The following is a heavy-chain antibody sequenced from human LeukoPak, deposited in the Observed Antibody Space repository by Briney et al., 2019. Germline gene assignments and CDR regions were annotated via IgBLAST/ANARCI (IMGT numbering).Heavy chain of an antibody. CDR1: GGSLSPYY. V-gene: IGHV4-59*08. J-gene: IGHJ1*01. Sequence: SETLSLTCTLSGGSLSPYYWTWIRQPPGKGLEWIGYIYHTGTTRYNPSLNSRVTISVETSKNQFSLRLNSVTAADTAIYYWARLDSGDHGNIPHWGQGTLVTVSS. D-gene: IGHD1-26*01. CDR2: IYHTGTT. CDR3: ARLDSGDHGNIPH.